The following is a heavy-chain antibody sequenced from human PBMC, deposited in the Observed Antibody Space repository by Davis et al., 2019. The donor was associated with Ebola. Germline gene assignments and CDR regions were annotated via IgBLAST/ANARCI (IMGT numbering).Heavy chain of an antibody. Sequence: HSQTLSLTRAISGDRVSRGCWNCIRQSPSRGLEWLGRTYYSSKWYNDYAVSVKSRITINPDTSKNQFSLQLKSVTPEDTALYYCARGWLRAGMDVWGEGTTVTVSS. D-gene: IGHD5-18*01. J-gene: IGHJ6*04. CDR2: TYYSSKWYN. CDR3: ARGWLRAGMDV. V-gene: IGHV6-1*01. CDR1: GDRVSRGC.